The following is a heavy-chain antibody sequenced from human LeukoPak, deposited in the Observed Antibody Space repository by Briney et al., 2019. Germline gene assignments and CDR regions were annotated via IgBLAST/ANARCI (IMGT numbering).Heavy chain of an antibody. CDR1: GYTFTSYG. Sequence: ASVKVSYKASGYTFTSYGISWVRQAPGQGLEWMGWISAYNGNTNYAQKLQGRVTMTTDTSTSTAYMELRSLRSDDTAVYYCARTEESYYDFWSGYSNGGNWFDPWGQGTLVTVSS. CDR3: ARTEESYYDFWSGYSNGGNWFDP. CDR2: ISAYNGNT. V-gene: IGHV1-18*01. J-gene: IGHJ5*02. D-gene: IGHD3-3*01.